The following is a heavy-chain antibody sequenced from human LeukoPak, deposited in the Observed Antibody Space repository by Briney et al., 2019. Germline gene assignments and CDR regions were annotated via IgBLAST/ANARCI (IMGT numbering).Heavy chain of an antibody. CDR2: IYSGGST. CDR1: GFTVSSNY. V-gene: IGHV3-53*01. CDR3: ARAKYDSSGYQS. D-gene: IGHD3-22*01. J-gene: IGHJ4*02. Sequence: GGSLRLSCAASGFTVSSNYMSWVRQAPGKGLEWVSVIYSGGSTYYADSVKGRFTISRDNPKNTLYLQMNSLRAEDTAVYYCARAKYDSSGYQSWGQGTLVTVSS.